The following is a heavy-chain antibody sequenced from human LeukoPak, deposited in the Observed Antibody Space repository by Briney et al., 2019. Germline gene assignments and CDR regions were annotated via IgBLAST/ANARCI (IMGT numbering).Heavy chain of an antibody. V-gene: IGHV4-39*07. CDR1: GGSISSSSYY. Sequence: PSETLSLTCTVSGGSISSSSYYWGWVRQPPGKGLEWIGNIFYSGSTYYSPSLKSRVTISLDTSRNQFSLKLNSVTAADTAVYYCARRDIVVVVAATTINDAFDIWGQGTMVTVSS. CDR2: IFYSGST. J-gene: IGHJ3*02. D-gene: IGHD2-15*01. CDR3: ARRDIVVVVAATTINDAFDI.